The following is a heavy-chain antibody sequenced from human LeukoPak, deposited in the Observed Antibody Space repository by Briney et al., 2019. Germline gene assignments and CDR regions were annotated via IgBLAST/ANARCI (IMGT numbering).Heavy chain of an antibody. Sequence: ASVKASCKPSGYTFTSYDINWGRQATGQRLEWMGWMNPNSGNTGYAQKFQGRVTMTRNTSISTAYMELSSLRSEDTAVYYCARAMVRGVTRRLLGYWGQGTLVTVSS. V-gene: IGHV1-8*01. CDR3: ARAMVRGVTRRLLGY. J-gene: IGHJ4*02. CDR1: GYTFTSYD. CDR2: MNPNSGNT. D-gene: IGHD3-10*01.